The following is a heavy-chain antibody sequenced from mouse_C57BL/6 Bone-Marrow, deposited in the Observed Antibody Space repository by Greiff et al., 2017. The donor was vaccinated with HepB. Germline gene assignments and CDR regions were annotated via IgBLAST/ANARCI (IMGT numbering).Heavy chain of an antibody. V-gene: IGHV5-6*01. J-gene: IGHJ1*03. CDR1: GFTFSSYG. CDR3: ARQAYYYGSSNVLYGYFDV. D-gene: IGHD1-1*01. Sequence: EVQRVESGGDLVKPGASLKLSCAASGFTFSSYGMSWVRQTPDKRLEWVATISRGGSYTYYPDSVKGRFTISRDNAKNTLYLQMSSLKSEDTAMYYCARQAYYYGSSNVLYGYFDVWGTGTTVTVSS. CDR2: ISRGGSYT.